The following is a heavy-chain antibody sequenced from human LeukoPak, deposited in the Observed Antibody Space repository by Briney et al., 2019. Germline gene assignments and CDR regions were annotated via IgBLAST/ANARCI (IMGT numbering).Heavy chain of an antibody. V-gene: IGHV3-30*02. CDR2: IRYDGSGK. Sequence: GGSLRLSCAASGFTFVIHWMAWVRQAPGKGLEWVAFIRYDGSGKYYADSVKGRFTISRDNSKSTLYLQMNSLRAEDTAVYYCAKGSKAVVFTRDHYMDVWGKGTTVTFSS. CDR1: GFTFVIHW. D-gene: IGHD3-22*01. CDR3: AKGSKAVVFTRDHYMDV. J-gene: IGHJ6*03.